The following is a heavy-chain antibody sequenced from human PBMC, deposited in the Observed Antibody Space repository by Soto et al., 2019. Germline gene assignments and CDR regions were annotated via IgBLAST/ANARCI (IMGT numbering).Heavy chain of an antibody. J-gene: IGHJ5*02. CDR2: IYYSGST. CDR3: AREGSGGFDP. V-gene: IGHV4-31*03. Sequence: QVQLQESGPGLVQPSQTLSLTCTVSRGSITNGGWYWSWIRQHPGKGLEWIGYIYYSGSTYYNPSLKSRVTISRDTSKNPFSLRLSSVTAADTAVYYCAREGSGGFDPWGQGTLVTVSS. CDR1: RGSITNGGWY. D-gene: IGHD5-12*01.